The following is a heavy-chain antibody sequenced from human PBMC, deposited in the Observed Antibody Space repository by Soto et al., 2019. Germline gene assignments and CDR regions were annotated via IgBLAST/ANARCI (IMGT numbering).Heavy chain of an antibody. V-gene: IGHV1-2*04. Sequence: GPSVKVSCKASGYTFTGYYMHWVRQAPGQGLEWMGWINPNSGGTNYAQKFQGWVTMTRDTSISTAYMELSRLRSDDTAVYYCARDSPGRGLGGSYHIIDYWGQGTLVTVSS. J-gene: IGHJ4*02. CDR2: INPNSGGT. CDR1: GYTFTGYY. D-gene: IGHD1-26*01. CDR3: ARDSPGRGLGGSYHIIDY.